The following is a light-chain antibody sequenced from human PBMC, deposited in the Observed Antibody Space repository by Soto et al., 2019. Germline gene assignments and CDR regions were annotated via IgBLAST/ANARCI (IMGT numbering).Light chain of an antibody. CDR3: QQLTDWPPQWT. J-gene: IGKJ1*01. CDR2: LGS. CDR1: QSLLHSSGYNY. V-gene: IGKV2-28*01. Sequence: DIVMTQSPLSLRVTPGEPASISCRSSQSLLHSSGYNYLHWYLQKPGQSPQLLISLGSDRAPGVPDRFSGSGSGTDFTLTISSLEPEDFAVYSCQQLTDWPPQWTFRQGT.